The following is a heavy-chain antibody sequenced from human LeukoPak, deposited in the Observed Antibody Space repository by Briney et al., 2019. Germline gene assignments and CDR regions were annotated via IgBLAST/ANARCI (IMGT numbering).Heavy chain of an antibody. J-gene: IGHJ4*02. V-gene: IGHV3-48*01. CDR1: GFTFSSYS. CDR3: AKEGFDS. CDR2: ISSRSSSI. Sequence: GGSLRLSCAASGFTFSSYSMNWVRQAPGKGLEWVSYISSRSSSIYYADSVKGRFTLSRDNSKNTLYLQMNSLRAEDTAVYYCAKEGFDSWRQGTLVTVSS.